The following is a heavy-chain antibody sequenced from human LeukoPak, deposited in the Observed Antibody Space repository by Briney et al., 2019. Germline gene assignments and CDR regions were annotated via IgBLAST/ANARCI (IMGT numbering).Heavy chain of an antibody. Sequence: GGSQRLSCAASGFTFSSYVMHWVRQAPGKGLEWVAVISYDGSKKFYADSVKGRFTISRDNSKNTLYLQMNSLRTEDTAVYYCAKDSSAGDFYFDYWGQGTLVTVSS. J-gene: IGHJ4*02. CDR3: AKDSSAGDFYFDY. CDR1: GFTFSSYV. D-gene: IGHD7-27*01. CDR2: ISYDGSKK. V-gene: IGHV3-30*18.